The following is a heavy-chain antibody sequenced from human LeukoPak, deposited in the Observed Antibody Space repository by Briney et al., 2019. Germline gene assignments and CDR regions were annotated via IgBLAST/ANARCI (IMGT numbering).Heavy chain of an antibody. CDR2: IKQDGSEK. Sequence: GGSLRLSCAASGFTFSSYWMSWVRQAPGKGLEWVANIKQDGSEKYYVDSVKGRFTISRDSAKNSLYLQMNSLRAEDTAVYYCARDQTPPDYDFWSGYYGYWGQGTLVTVSS. V-gene: IGHV3-7*01. J-gene: IGHJ4*02. CDR3: ARDQTPPDYDFWSGYYGY. CDR1: GFTFSSYW. D-gene: IGHD3-3*01.